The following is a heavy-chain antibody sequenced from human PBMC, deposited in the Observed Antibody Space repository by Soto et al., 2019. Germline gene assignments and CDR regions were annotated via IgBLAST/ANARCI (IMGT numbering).Heavy chain of an antibody. J-gene: IGHJ6*02. D-gene: IGHD6-13*01. Sequence: TLSLTCAVYGGSFSGYYWSWIRQPPGKGLEWIGEINHSGSTNYNPSLKSRVTISVDTSKNQFSLKLSSVTAADTAVYYCARDGSSWSYYYYGMDVWGQGTTVTVSS. CDR2: INHSGST. CDR1: GGSFSGYY. CDR3: ARDGSSWSYYYYGMDV. V-gene: IGHV4-34*01.